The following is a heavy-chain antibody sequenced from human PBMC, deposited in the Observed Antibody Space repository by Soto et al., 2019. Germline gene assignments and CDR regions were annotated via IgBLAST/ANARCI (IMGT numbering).Heavy chain of an antibody. V-gene: IGHV4-4*07. D-gene: IGHD5-18*01. Sequence: SETLSLTCFVSGGSISGYYWSWIRQPAGKELEWIGRIYSDGTTNYNPSLKGRGTMSVDTSKKRISLKLTSVTAADTAMYYCARARGYRSGSFGSWGQGVLVTVSS. CDR3: ARARGYRSGSFGS. CDR2: IYSDGTT. CDR1: GGSISGYY. J-gene: IGHJ5*02.